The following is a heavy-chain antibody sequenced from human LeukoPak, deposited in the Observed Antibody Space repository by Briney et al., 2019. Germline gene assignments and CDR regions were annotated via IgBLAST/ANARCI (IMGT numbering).Heavy chain of an antibody. CDR2: ISAYNGNT. Sequence: ASVKVSCKASGYTFTSYGISWVRQAPGQGLEWMGWISAYNGNTNYAQKLQGRVTMTTDTSTSTAYMELRSLRSDDTAVYYCARDRGGYCSSTSCYDAFDIWGQGTMVTVSS. J-gene: IGHJ3*02. CDR3: ARDRGGYCSSTSCYDAFDI. V-gene: IGHV1-18*01. D-gene: IGHD2-2*01. CDR1: GYTFTSYG.